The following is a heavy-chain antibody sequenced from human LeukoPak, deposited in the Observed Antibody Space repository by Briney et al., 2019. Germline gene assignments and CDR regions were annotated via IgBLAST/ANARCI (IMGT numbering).Heavy chain of an antibody. D-gene: IGHD5-12*01. V-gene: IGHV3-23*01. CDR2: ISGSGDHT. CDR1: GFTFSNFD. Sequence: GGSLRLSCAASGFTFSNFDMGWVRQAPGKGLEWISGISGSGDHTYQADSVKGRFTISRENSKNTLYLQVNSPRAEDTAVYYCAKDSDIVATITYLFDYWGQGTLVTVSS. CDR3: AKDSDIVATITYLFDY. J-gene: IGHJ4*02.